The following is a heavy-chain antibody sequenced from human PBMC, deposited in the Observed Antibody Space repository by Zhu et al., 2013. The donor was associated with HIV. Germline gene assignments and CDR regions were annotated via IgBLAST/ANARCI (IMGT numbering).Heavy chain of an antibody. CDR2: ISGYNGNT. Sequence: QVHLVQSGAEVKKPGASVKVSCKASGYAFSSYGISWVRQAPGQGLEWMGWISGYNGNTNSGQNFQDRVTMTADALASTVYMELRSLKSDDTAVYYCARASEQWSGAFDIWGQGTMVTVSS. V-gene: IGHV1-18*04. D-gene: IGHD6-19*01. CDR1: GYAFSSYG. CDR3: ARASEQWSGAFDI. J-gene: IGHJ3*02.